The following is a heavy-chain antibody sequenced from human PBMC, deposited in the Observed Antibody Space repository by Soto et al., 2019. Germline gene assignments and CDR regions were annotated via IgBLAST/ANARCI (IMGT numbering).Heavy chain of an antibody. CDR2: INSDGSST. Sequence: GGSLRLSCAASGFTFSSYWMHWVRQAPGKGLVWVSRINSDGSSTSYADSVKGRFTISRDNAKNTLYLQMNSLRAEDTAVYYCARDNTYYDFWSGCYADYYYYYMDVWGQGTTVTVSS. CDR3: ARDNTYYDFWSGCYADYYYYYMDV. J-gene: IGHJ6*03. D-gene: IGHD3-3*01. CDR1: GFTFSSYW. V-gene: IGHV3-74*01.